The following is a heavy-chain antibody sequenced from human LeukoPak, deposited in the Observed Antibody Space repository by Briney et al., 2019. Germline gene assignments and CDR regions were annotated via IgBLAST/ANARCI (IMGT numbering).Heavy chain of an antibody. Sequence: PGGSLRLSCAASGFTFSNYGMHWVRQAPGKGLEWVAFIRSDGINKYHADSVKGRFTISRDNSKNTLYLQMNSLRAEDTAVYYCAKLGKTENHYGSGRFSYSYYMDVWGKGTTVTVSS. CDR2: IRSDGINK. J-gene: IGHJ6*03. CDR3: AKLGKTENHYGSGRFSYSYYMDV. CDR1: GFTFSNYG. V-gene: IGHV3-30*02. D-gene: IGHD3-10*01.